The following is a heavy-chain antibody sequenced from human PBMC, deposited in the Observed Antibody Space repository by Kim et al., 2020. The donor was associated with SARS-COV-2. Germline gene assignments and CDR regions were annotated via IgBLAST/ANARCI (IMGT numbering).Heavy chain of an antibody. CDR2: SGST. J-gene: IGHJ4*02. CDR3: ARKEGTH. D-gene: IGHD3-10*01. Sequence: SGSTNYNPPLRSRVTISLDTSKNQVSLKLSSVTAADTAVYYCARKEGTHWGQGTLVTVSS. V-gene: IGHV4-59*01.